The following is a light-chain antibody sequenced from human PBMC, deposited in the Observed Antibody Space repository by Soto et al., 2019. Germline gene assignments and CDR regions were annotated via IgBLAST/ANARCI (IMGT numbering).Light chain of an antibody. V-gene: IGLV2-8*01. CDR2: EVS. Sequence: QSVLTQPPSASGSPGQSVTISCTGTSSDVGGYNYVSWYQQHPGKAPKLMIYEVSKRPSGVPDRFSGSKSGNTASLTVSGLQAEDEAEYYCSSYAGSTPYVFGTGTRSTS. CDR1: SSDVGGYNY. CDR3: SSYAGSTPYV. J-gene: IGLJ1*01.